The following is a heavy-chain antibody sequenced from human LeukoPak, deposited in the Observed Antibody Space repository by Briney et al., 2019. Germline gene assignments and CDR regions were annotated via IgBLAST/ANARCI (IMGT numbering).Heavy chain of an antibody. CDR1: GFTFSSYS. J-gene: IGHJ4*02. CDR3: ASSSLLMVRGSGKYYFDY. Sequence: GSLRLSCAASGFTFSSYSMNWVRQAPGKGLEWVSSISSSSYIYYADSVKGRFTISRDNAKNSLYLQMNSLRAEDTAVYYCASSSLLMVRGSGKYYFDYWGQGTLVTVSS. V-gene: IGHV3-21*01. CDR2: ISSSSYI. D-gene: IGHD3-10*01.